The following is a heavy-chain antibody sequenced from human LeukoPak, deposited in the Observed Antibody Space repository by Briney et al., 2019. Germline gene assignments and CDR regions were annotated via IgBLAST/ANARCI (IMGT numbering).Heavy chain of an antibody. J-gene: IGHJ6*02. D-gene: IGHD6-19*01. CDR2: INSDGSST. CDR3: ARDSGQWLISYFYYYGMDV. V-gene: IGHV3-74*01. Sequence: GGSLRLSCAASGFTFSSYWMHWVRQAPGKGPVWVSRINSDGSSTSYADSVKGRFTISRDNAKNSLYLQMNSLRAEDTAVYYCARDSGQWLISYFYYYGMDVWGQGTTVTVSS. CDR1: GFTFSSYW.